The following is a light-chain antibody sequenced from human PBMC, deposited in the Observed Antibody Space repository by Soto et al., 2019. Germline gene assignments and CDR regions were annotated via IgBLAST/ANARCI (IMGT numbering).Light chain of an antibody. V-gene: IGLV2-11*01. CDR3: CSYAGSSLWV. Sequence: QSALTQPRSVSGSPGQSVTISCTGTSSDVGVYNYVSWYQQHQGKAPQLVIYDVIKRPSGVPYRFSGSKSGNTASLTISGLQAEDEADYYCCSYAGSSLWVFGGGTKVTVL. CDR2: DVI. J-gene: IGLJ3*02. CDR1: SSDVGVYNY.